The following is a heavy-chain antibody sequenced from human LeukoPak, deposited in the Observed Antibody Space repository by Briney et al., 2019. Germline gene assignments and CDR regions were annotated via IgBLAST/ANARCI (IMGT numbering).Heavy chain of an antibody. Sequence: SETLSLTCTVSGYSITSGSYWGWIWQPPGKGLEWIGSMYHSGSTYYNPSLMSRVTISVDKSKNQFSLKLSSVTAADTAVYYCARHRYYYRSGSYYGAPYYMDVWGKGTTVTISS. CDR2: MYHSGST. D-gene: IGHD3-10*01. CDR1: GYSITSGSY. V-gene: IGHV4-38-2*02. CDR3: ARHRYYYRSGSYYGAPYYMDV. J-gene: IGHJ6*03.